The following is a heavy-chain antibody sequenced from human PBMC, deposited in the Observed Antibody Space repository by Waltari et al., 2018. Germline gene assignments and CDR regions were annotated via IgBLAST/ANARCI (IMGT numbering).Heavy chain of an antibody. V-gene: IGHV1-24*01. CDR2: FDPEDGET. CDR1: GYTRIELP. J-gene: IGHJ6*02. Sequence: QVQLVQSGAEVKKPGASVKVSCKVSGYTRIELPVHWLRQAPGKGLEWMGGFDPEDGETIYAQKFQGRVTMTEDTSTETAYLEVSSLRSEDTAMYYCATDAYGISSRDTAGNSYYYGMDVWGQGTTVTVSS. D-gene: IGHD6-6*01. CDR3: ATDAYGISSRDTAGNSYYYGMDV.